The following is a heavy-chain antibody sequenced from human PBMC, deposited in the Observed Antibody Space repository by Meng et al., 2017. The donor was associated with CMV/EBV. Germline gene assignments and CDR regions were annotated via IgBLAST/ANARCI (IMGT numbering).Heavy chain of an antibody. D-gene: IGHD3-22*01. V-gene: IGHV4-30-4*01. CDR1: GGSISSGDYY. CDR2: IYYSGST. Sequence: QVQLQESGPGLVKPSQTLSLTCPVPGGSISSGDYYWSWIRQPPGKGLEWIGYIYYSGSTYYNPSLKSRVTISVDTSKNQFSLKLSSVTAADTAVYYCARDRVTYDSSGYSYYFDYWGQGTLVTVSS. J-gene: IGHJ4*02. CDR3: ARDRVTYDSSGYSYYFDY.